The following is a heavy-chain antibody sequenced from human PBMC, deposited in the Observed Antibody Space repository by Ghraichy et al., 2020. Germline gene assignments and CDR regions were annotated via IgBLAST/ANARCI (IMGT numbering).Heavy chain of an antibody. CDR3: ARDGNYYDSGYYYGMDV. D-gene: IGHD3-22*01. Sequence: ASVKVSCKASGYTFTSYGISWVRQAPGQGLEWMGWISAYNGNTNYAQKLQGRVTMTTDTSTSTAYMELRSLRSDDTAVYYCARDGNYYDSGYYYGMDVWGQGTTVTFSS. V-gene: IGHV1-18*01. CDR2: ISAYNGNT. CDR1: GYTFTSYG. J-gene: IGHJ6*02.